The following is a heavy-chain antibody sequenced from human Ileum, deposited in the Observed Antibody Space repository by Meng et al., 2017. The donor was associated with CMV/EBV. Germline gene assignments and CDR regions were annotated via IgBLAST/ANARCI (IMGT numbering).Heavy chain of an antibody. CDR1: GSAFSNYY. V-gene: IGHV4-34*01. J-gene: IGHJ4*02. D-gene: IGHD1-26*01. CDR2: INHRGGT. Sequence: QGQLQQWGAGLVKPAATLSLTCTVQGSAFSNYYWHWVRQAPGKGLEWMGEINHRGGTNNYPPQNNRVVIIINTTWKKFAFMLTTVLTTKKTALYCAGTAPQSRLFVYWGQGTLVTVSS. CDR3: AGTAPQSRLFVY.